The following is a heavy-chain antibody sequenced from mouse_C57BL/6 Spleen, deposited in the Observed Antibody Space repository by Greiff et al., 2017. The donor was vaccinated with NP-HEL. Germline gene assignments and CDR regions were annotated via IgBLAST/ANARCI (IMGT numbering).Heavy chain of an antibody. V-gene: IGHV3-6*01. CDR3: ARVGGYSNDYAMDY. D-gene: IGHD2-5*01. CDR2: ISYDGSN. Sequence: EVQLQQSGPGLVKPSQSLSLTCSVTGYSITSGYYWNWLRQFPGNKLEWMGYISYDGSNNYNPSLKNRISITRDTSKNQFFLKLNSVTTEDTATYYCARVGGYSNDYAMDYWGQGTSVTVSS. CDR1: GYSITSGYY. J-gene: IGHJ4*01.